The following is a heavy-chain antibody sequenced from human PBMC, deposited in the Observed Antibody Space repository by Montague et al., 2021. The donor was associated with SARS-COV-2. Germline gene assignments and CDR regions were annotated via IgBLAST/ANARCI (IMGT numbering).Heavy chain of an antibody. CDR1: GGSFSGYY. J-gene: IGHJ6*02. D-gene: IGHD4-23*01. CDR3: ARGRLRFLLTVVYYYGMDV. Sequence: SETLSLTCAVSGGSFSGYYWSWIRQPPGKGLEWIGEINHSGSTNYNPSLKSRVTISVDTSKNQFSLKLSSVTAADTAVYYCARGRLRFLLTVVYYYGMDVWGQGTTVTVSS. V-gene: IGHV4-34*01. CDR2: INHSGST.